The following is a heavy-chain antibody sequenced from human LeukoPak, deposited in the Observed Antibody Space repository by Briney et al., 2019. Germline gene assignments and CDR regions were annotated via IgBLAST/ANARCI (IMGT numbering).Heavy chain of an antibody. CDR3: ARRRSPGDFDQ. J-gene: IGHJ4*02. D-gene: IGHD1-26*01. CDR1: GGSISSSIYY. CDR2: IFYSGST. V-gene: IGHV4-39*01. Sequence: SETLSLTCTVSGGSISSSIYYWGWIRQPPGKGLEWIGSIFYSGSTYYNPSLKSRVTISVDTSKNQFSLKLSSVTAAETAVYYCARRRSPGDFDQWGQGTLVTVSS.